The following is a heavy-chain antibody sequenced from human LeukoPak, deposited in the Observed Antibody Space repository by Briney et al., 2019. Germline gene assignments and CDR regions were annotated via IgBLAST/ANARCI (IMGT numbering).Heavy chain of an antibody. D-gene: IGHD3-10*01. V-gene: IGHV5-51*01. CDR3: ARQSRDGSKTRGYYFDY. Sequence: GESLKISCRGSGYSFSDYWIAWVRQMPGKGLGFMGIMYPGDSDTTYSPPFQGQVSISADKSISTVYLQWSSLKPSDTAIYYCARQSRDGSKTRGYYFDYWGQGTLVTVSS. CDR2: MYPGDSDT. CDR1: GYSFSDYW. J-gene: IGHJ4*02.